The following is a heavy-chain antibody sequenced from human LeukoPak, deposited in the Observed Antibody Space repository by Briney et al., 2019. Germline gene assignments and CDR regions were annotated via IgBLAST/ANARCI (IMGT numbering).Heavy chain of an antibody. J-gene: IGHJ4*02. CDR3: ARDGHYGDYFDY. V-gene: IGHV1-18*01. Sequence: ASVKVSCKASGGTFSSYAISWVRQAPGQGLEWMGWISAYNGNTNYAQKLQGRVTMTTDTSTSTAYMELRSLRSDDTAVYYCARDGHYGDYFDYWGQGTLVTVSS. CDR1: GGTFSSYA. CDR2: ISAYNGNT. D-gene: IGHD4-17*01.